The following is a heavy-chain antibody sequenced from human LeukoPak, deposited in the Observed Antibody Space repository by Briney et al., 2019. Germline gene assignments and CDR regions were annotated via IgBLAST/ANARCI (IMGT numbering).Heavy chain of an antibody. Sequence: PGGSLRLSCAASGFTFSSYAMHWVRQAPGKGLEYVSAISSNGGSTNYADSVKGRFTISRDNSKNTLYLQMNSLRAEDTAVYYCAKETSRIGGSMASFDYWGQGTLVTVSS. V-gene: IGHV3-64*04. CDR2: ISSNGGST. CDR3: AKETSRIGGSMASFDY. CDR1: GFTFSSYA. D-gene: IGHD1-26*01. J-gene: IGHJ4*02.